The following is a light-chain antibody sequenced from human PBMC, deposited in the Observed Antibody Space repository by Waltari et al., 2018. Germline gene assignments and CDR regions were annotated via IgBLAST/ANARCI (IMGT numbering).Light chain of an antibody. CDR2: AAS. Sequence: DIQMTQSPSSLSASVGDRVTITCRASQSISSYLNWYQQKPGKAPKLLIYAASSLQSGVPSRFSSSGAGTDFTLTISSLQPEDFATYYCQQRYSTPSRTVGGGTKVEIK. V-gene: IGKV1-39*01. J-gene: IGKJ4*01. CDR1: QSISSY. CDR3: QQRYSTPSRT.